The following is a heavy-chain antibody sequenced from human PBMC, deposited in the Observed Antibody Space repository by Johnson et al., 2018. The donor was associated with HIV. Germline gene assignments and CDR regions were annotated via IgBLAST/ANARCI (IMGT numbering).Heavy chain of an antibody. CDR1: GFTFSSYA. Sequence: SCAASGFTFSSYAMSWVRQAPGKGLEWVSAISGSGGSTYYADSVKGRFTIYRDNFKNTLYLQMNGLRPEDTAVYYCARAKYGGAFDVWGQGTMVTVPS. CDR3: ARAKYGGAFDV. CDR2: ISGSGGST. D-gene: IGHD3-16*01. V-gene: IGHV3-23*01. J-gene: IGHJ3*01.